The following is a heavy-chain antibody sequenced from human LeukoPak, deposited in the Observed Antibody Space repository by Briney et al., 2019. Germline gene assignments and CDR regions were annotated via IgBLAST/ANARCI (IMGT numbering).Heavy chain of an antibody. CDR1: GYTFTGYY. D-gene: IGHD5-18*01. J-gene: IGHJ3*02. CDR3: ARGVTAMADAFDI. CDR2: INPDSGGT. Sequence: ASVTVSCKASGYTFTGYYMHWVRQAPGHGLEWMGWINPDSGGTNYAQKFQGRVTMTRDTSINTAYMELSRLRSDDTAVYYCARGVTAMADAFDIWGQGTMVTVSS. V-gene: IGHV1-2*02.